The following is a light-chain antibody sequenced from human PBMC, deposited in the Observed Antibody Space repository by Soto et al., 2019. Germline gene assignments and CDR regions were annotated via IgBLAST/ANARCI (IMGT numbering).Light chain of an antibody. CDR1: QSISRF. CDR2: AAS. Sequence: DIQMTQSPSSLSASVGDRVTITCRASQSISRFLNWYQQKSGKPPQLLIYAASSLQSGVPSRFSGSGSGTDFTLTISSLQPEDFATYYCQQTYITHQWTFGQGSKVEIK. CDR3: QQTYITHQWT. J-gene: IGKJ1*01. V-gene: IGKV1-39*01.